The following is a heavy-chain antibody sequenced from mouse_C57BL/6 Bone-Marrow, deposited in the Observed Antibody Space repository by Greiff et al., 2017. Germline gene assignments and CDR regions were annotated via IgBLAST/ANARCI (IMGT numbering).Heavy chain of an antibody. Sequence: QVQLKQPGAELVMPGASVKLSCKASGYTFTSYWMHWVKQRPGQGLEWIGEIDSSDSYTNYNQKFKGKSTLTVDKSSSTAYMQLSSLTSEDSAVYYCARRWDAMDYWGQGTSVTVSS. D-gene: IGHD2-3*01. J-gene: IGHJ4*01. V-gene: IGHV1-69*01. CDR2: IDSSDSYT. CDR1: GYTFTSYW. CDR3: ARRWDAMDY.